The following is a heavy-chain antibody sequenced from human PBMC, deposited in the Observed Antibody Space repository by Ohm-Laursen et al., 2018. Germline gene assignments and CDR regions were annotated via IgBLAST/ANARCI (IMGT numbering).Heavy chain of an antibody. D-gene: IGHD7-27*01. CDR1: GGSISSYY. J-gene: IGHJ4*02. CDR2: MFYSGST. CDR3: ARDLGLVGTNWGYYFNY. Sequence: SETLSLTCTVSGGSISSYYWSWIRQPPGKGLEWIVYMFYSGSTNYNPSLKSRVTISVDPSKNHFSLRLNSVTPADTAVYYCARDLGLVGTNWGYYFNYWGQGTLVTVSS. V-gene: IGHV4-59*01.